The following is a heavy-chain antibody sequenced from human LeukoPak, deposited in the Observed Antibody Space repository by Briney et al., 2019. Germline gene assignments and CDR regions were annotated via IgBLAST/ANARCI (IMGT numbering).Heavy chain of an antibody. J-gene: IGHJ3*02. CDR2: ISSSGSTI. CDR3: ARESVTNDAFDI. V-gene: IGHV3-48*03. CDR1: GXTFSSYE. D-gene: IGHD4-17*01. Sequence: PGGSLRLSCAASGXTFSSYEMNWVRQAPGKGLEWVSYISSSGSTIYYADSVKGRFTISRDNAKNSLYLQMNSLRAEDTAVYYCARESVTNDAFDIWGQGTMVTVSS.